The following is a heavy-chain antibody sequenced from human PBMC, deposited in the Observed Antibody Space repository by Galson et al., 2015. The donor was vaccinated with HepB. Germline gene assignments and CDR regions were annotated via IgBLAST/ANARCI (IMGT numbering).Heavy chain of an antibody. CDR2: ISAYNGNT. CDR1: GYTFTSYG. CDR3: ARAEGRGSRNARGFDY. J-gene: IGHJ4*02. V-gene: IGHV1-18*04. Sequence: SVKVSCKASGYTFTSYGISWVRQAPGQGLEWMGWISAYNGNTNYAQKLQGRVTMTTDTSTSTAYMELRSLRSDDTAVYYCARAEGRGSRNARGFDYWGQGTLVTVSS. D-gene: IGHD3-10*01.